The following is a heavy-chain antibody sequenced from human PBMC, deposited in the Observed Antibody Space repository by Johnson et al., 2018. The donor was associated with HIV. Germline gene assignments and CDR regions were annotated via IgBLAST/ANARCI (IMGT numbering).Heavy chain of an antibody. CDR2: ISWNSGSI. J-gene: IGHJ3*01. D-gene: IGHD3-22*01. Sequence: VQLVESGGGLVQPGRSLRLSCAASGFTFDDYAMHWVRQAPGKGLEWVSGISWNSGSIAYADSVKGRFTISRDNTKNSLYLQMNSLRPEDTGFYYCAKADDSSGYYEEDAFDFWGQGTMVTVSS. CDR3: AKADDSSGYYEEDAFDF. V-gene: IGHV3-9*01. CDR1: GFTFDDYA.